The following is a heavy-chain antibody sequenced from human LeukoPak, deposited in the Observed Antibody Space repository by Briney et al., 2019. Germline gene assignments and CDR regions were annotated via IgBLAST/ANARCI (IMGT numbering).Heavy chain of an antibody. V-gene: IGHV3-33*01. J-gene: IGHJ4*02. CDR1: GFTFSTYG. CDR3: ASGGYSNGRFDY. Sequence: GGSLRLSCAASGFTFSTYGMHWVRQAPGKGLEWVAVIWNEGSNKYYADSVKGRFTISRDNSKNTLYLQMNSLRAEDTAVYYCASGGYSNGRFDYWGQGTLVTVSS. D-gene: IGHD5-18*01. CDR2: IWNEGSNK.